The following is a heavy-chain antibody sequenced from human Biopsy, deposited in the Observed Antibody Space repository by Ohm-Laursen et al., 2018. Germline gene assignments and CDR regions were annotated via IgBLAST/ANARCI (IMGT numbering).Heavy chain of an antibody. CDR1: GFSLSDYH. CDR3: ARDTRWSPYSMDV. CDR2: ISGGGTI. D-gene: IGHD4-23*01. V-gene: IGHV3-11*01. J-gene: IGHJ6*02. Sequence: SLRLSCAATGFSLSDYHMRWIRQAPGRGLEWASYISGGGTIYYGDSMKGRVTISRDNAKNSLYLQMHSLRAEDTAVYYCARDTRWSPYSMDVWGQGTTVTVSS.